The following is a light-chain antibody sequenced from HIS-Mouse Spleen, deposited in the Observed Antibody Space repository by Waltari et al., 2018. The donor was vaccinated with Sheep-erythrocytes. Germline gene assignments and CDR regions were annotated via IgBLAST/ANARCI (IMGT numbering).Light chain of an antibody. J-gene: IGLJ2*01. CDR1: ALPKKY. CDR2: EDS. V-gene: IGLV3-10*01. Sequence: SYELTQPPSVSVSPGQTARIPCSGDALPKKYAYWYQQKSGQAPVLVIYEDSKRPSGIPERFSGSRSGTMATLTISGAQVEDEADYYCYSTDSSGKEVFGGGTKLTVL. CDR3: YSTDSSGKEV.